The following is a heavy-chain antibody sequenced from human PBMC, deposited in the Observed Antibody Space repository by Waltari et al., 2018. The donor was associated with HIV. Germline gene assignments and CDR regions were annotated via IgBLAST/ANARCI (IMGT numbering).Heavy chain of an antibody. CDR1: GFSLSNIGVG. D-gene: IGHD3-10*01. Sequence: QITLKESGPTLVKPTQTLTLTCTFSGFSLSNIGVGVGCIRQPPGKALEWIALIYWNVDKRYSPSLKSRLTITKDTSKNQVVLTMTNMDPVDTATYYCAHSRITMVRGVIITRDPRDNWFDPWGQGTLVTVSS. V-gene: IGHV2-5*01. J-gene: IGHJ5*02. CDR3: AHSRITMVRGVIITRDPRDNWFDP. CDR2: IYWNVDK.